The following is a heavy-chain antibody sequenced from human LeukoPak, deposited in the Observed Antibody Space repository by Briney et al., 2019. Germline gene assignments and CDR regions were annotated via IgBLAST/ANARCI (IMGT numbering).Heavy chain of an antibody. Sequence: GGSLRLSCAASGFTFSSYGMHWVRQAPGKGLEWVAFIRYDGSNKYYADSVKGRFTISRDNSKNTLYLQMNSLRAEDTAVYYCAKDVDWDSGAFDIWGQGTMVTVSS. CDR1: GFTFSSYG. CDR3: AKDVDWDSGAFDI. D-gene: IGHD6-19*01. J-gene: IGHJ3*02. V-gene: IGHV3-30*02. CDR2: IRYDGSNK.